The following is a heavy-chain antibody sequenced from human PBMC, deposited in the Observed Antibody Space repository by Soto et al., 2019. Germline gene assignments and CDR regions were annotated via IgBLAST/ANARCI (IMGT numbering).Heavy chain of an antibody. Sequence: QLQLQESGSRLVKSSETLSLTCAVSGDTISTGGYSWAWIRQPPGKPLEWIGHTYHSGNPHYNPSLKSRVIISVDRSKNQFSLKLSSVTAADTAVYYCARETSGDYVGYFDPWGQGTLVTVSS. V-gene: IGHV4-30-2*01. CDR2: TYHSGNP. CDR1: GDTISTGGYS. D-gene: IGHD4-17*01. CDR3: ARETSGDYVGYFDP. J-gene: IGHJ5*02.